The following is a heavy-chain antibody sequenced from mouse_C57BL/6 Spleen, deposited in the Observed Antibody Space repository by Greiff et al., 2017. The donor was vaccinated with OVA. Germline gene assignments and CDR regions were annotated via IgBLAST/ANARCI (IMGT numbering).Heavy chain of an antibody. CDR2: IRSKSNNYAT. Sequence: EVQLVESGGGLVQPKGSLKLSCAASGFSFNTYAMNWVRQAPGKGLEWVARIRSKSNNYATYYADSVKDRFTISRDDSESMLYLQMNNLKTEDTAMYYCVRQRYDYDYYAMDYWGQGTSVTVSS. V-gene: IGHV10-1*01. D-gene: IGHD2-4*01. CDR1: GFSFNTYA. CDR3: VRQRYDYDYYAMDY. J-gene: IGHJ4*01.